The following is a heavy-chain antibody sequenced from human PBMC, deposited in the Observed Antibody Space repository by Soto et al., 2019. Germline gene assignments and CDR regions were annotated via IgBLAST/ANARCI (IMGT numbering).Heavy chain of an antibody. CDR1: GFTFSDTL. J-gene: IGHJ3*01. Sequence: QVQLVQSGAEVKKPGASVNISCQASGFTFSDTLINWVRQCPGQRLEWMGWINPANGNTRYSESFQGRVTISSLSSASTAYVALRDLTSEDTAVYYCARDIVSGGPRANDAFDVWGQGTMITVSS. D-gene: IGHD6-25*01. V-gene: IGHV1-3*01. CDR2: INPANGNT. CDR3: ARDIVSGGPRANDAFDV.